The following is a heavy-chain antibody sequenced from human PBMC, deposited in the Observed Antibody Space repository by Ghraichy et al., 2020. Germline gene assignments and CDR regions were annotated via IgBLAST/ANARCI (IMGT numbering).Heavy chain of an antibody. CDR1: GFSLSGGGVG. CDR2: IYWNDDK. Sequence: SGPTLVKPTQTLTLTCTFSGFSLSGGGVGVGWIRQPPGKALEYLALIYWNDDKRYSPSLKSRLTNTKDTSKNQVVLTMTHMDPVDTATSYCAHTPYATNYYGHWFDPWAQGTLVTVSS. J-gene: IGHJ5*02. V-gene: IGHV2-5*01. CDR3: AHTPYATNYYGHWFDP. D-gene: IGHD3-10*01.